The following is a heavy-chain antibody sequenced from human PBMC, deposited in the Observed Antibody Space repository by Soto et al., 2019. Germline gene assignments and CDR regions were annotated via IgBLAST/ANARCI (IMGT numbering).Heavy chain of an antibody. CDR2: MSPNCGHT. D-gene: IGHD1-1*01. J-gene: IGHJ5*01. CDR1: GYTFSDYD. CDR3: ASGKIQGVDS. V-gene: IGHV1-8*01. Sequence: QVQLVQSGAEVKKPGASVKVSCKASGYTFSDYDMNWVRQATGQGLEWMGWMSPNCGHTGYVQKFQGRVTMTRDISVGTAYMEVSDLRFKDPAVYFCASGKIQGVDSWGQGTLVIVSS.